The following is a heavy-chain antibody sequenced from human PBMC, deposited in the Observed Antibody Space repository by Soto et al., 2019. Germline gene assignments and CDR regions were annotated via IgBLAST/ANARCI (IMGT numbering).Heavy chain of an antibody. J-gene: IGHJ5*02. CDR2: IIPIFGTA. D-gene: IGHD2-21*02. Sequence: QVQLVQSGAEVKKPGSSVKVSCKASGGTFSSYAISWVRQAPGQGLEWMGGIIPIFGTANYAQKFQGRVTITADEATSTAYMELSSLRSEDTAVYYCARALPDCGGDCYSGWFDPWGQGTLVTVSS. CDR3: ARALPDCGGDCYSGWFDP. CDR1: GGTFSSYA. V-gene: IGHV1-69*12.